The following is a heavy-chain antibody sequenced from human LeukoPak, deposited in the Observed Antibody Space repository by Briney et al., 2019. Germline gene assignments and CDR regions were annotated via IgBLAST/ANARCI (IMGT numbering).Heavy chain of an antibody. D-gene: IGHD6-19*01. Sequence: SETLSLTCAVSGGSGGSISSSNYWSWVRQPPGKGLEWIGEIYHSGSTNYNPSLKSRVTISVDTSKNQFSLKLSSVTAADTAVYYCARCSSGWINWFDPWGQGTLVTVSS. CDR2: IYHSGST. CDR3: ARCSSGWINWFDP. J-gene: IGHJ5*02. V-gene: IGHV4-4*02. CDR1: GGSGGSISSSNY.